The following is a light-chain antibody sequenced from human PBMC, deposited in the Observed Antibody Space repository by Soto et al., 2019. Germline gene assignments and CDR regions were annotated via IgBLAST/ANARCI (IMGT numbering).Light chain of an antibody. CDR1: SSDVGGYNL. J-gene: IGLJ1*01. V-gene: IGLV2-14*01. Sequence: QSALTQPASVSGSPGQSITISCTGTSSDVGGYNLVSWYQQYPDKAPKLMIFDVNTRPSGVSNRFSGSKSGNTASLTISGLQDEDEADYYCSSYKSSSTLPYVFGTGTKVTVL. CDR3: SSYKSSSTLPYV. CDR2: DVN.